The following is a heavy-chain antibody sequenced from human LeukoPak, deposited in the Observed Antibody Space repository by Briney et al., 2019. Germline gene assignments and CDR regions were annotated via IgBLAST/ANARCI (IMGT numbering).Heavy chain of an antibody. D-gene: IGHD5-12*01. CDR1: GFTFSSYA. J-gene: IGHJ4*02. CDR3: AKDRADGYDALDY. V-gene: IGHV3-23*01. CDR2: IRGSGGTT. Sequence: GGSLRLSCAASGFTFSSYAMSWVRQAPGKGLEWISTIRGSGGTTYYANSVKGRFTISRDNSKITLSLQMNSLRAEDTAIYYCAKDRADGYDALDYWGQGTLVTVSS.